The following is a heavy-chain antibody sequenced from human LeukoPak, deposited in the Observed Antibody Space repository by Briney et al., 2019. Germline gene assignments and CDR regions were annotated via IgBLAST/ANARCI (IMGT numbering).Heavy chain of an antibody. D-gene: IGHD5-12*01. Sequence: PGGSLRLSCAASGFTFSSYGMHWVRQAPGKGLEWVAFIRYDGSNKYYADSVKGRFTISRDNSKNTLYLQMNSLRAEDTAVYYCAKNSGYAKKVSWFDPWGQGTLVTVSS. CDR2: IRYDGSNK. CDR3: AKNSGYAKKVSWFDP. CDR1: GFTFSSYG. V-gene: IGHV3-30*02. J-gene: IGHJ5*02.